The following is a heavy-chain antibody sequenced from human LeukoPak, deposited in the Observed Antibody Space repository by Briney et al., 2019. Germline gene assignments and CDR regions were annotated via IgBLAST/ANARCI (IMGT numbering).Heavy chain of an antibody. D-gene: IGHD3-9*01. CDR1: GFTFSSYS. CDR3: ANWDFDWLPDY. CDR2: ISSSSMII. Sequence: GGSLRLSCAASGFTFSSYSMNWVRQAPGKGLEWVSYISSSSMIIYYADSLKGRFTISRDNAKNSLYLQMNSLRAEDTAVYYCANWDFDWLPDYWGQGTLVTVSS. J-gene: IGHJ4*02. V-gene: IGHV3-48*01.